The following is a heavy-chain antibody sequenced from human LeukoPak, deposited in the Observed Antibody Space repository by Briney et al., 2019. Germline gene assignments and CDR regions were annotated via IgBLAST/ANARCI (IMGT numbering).Heavy chain of an antibody. V-gene: IGHV1-2*06. CDR1: GYTFTDYY. J-gene: IGHJ4*02. Sequence: ASVKVSCKASGYTFTDYYMHWVRQAPGQGLEWMGRINANSGGTNYAQQFQGRVTMTRDTSITTAYMELSRLRSDDTAVYHCARDSGITGTTGAIDYWGQGTLVTVSS. CDR3: ARDSGITGTTGAIDY. D-gene: IGHD1-20*01. CDR2: INANSGGT.